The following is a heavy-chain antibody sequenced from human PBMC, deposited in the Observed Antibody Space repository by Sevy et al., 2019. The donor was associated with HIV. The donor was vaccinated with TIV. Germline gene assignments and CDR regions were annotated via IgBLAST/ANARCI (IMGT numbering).Heavy chain of an antibody. CDR1: GYTFTRYE. Sequence: ASVKVSCKASGYTFTRYEINWVRQATGQGLEWMGCMNPNSGDTGSVQKFQGRVTMTRNTSISTAYMELRSLRSDDTAVYYCARAFGTTVVTPVDYWGQGTLVTVSS. J-gene: IGHJ4*02. CDR2: MNPNSGDT. CDR3: ARAFGTTVVTPVDY. V-gene: IGHV1-8*01. D-gene: IGHD3-10*01.